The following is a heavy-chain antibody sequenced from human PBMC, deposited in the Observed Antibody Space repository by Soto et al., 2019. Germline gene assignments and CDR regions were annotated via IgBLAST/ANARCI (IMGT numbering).Heavy chain of an antibody. CDR1: GYTFTSYY. J-gene: IGHJ6*02. V-gene: IGHV1-46*01. Sequence: ASVKVSCKASGYTFTSYYMHWVRQAPGQGLEWMGIINPSGGSTSYAQKFQGRVTMTRDTSTSTVYMELSSLRSEDTAVYYCARDSVLRFLEWLSEPYYYYGMDVWGQGTTVTVSS. CDR2: INPSGGST. CDR3: ARDSVLRFLEWLSEPYYYYGMDV. D-gene: IGHD3-3*01.